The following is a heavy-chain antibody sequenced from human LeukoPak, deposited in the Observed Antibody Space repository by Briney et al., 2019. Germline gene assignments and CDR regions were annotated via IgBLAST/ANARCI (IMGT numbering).Heavy chain of an antibody. J-gene: IGHJ5*02. Sequence: PSETLSLTCTVSGGSISSDYWNWIRQPPWKGLQWLGYIHYRGSTTFNPSLNSRVPIPEDKSKNQFSLKLNSLTPAHTAVHYCGSNNYNAYLKSRVIITVGTSKNQFFLKLNSVTAADTAVYYCARGGASGSYLHWFDPWGQGTLVSVTS. CDR3: GSNNYNAYLKSRVIITVGTSKNQFFLKLNSVTAADTAVYYCARGGASGSYLHWFDP. D-gene: IGHD3-10*01. CDR1: GGSISSDY. CDR2: IHYRGST. V-gene: IGHV4-59*01.